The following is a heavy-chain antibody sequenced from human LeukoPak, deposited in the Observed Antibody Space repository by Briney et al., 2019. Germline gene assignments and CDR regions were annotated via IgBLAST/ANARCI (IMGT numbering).Heavy chain of an antibody. J-gene: IGHJ4*02. V-gene: IGHV4-4*09. Sequence: SETLSLTCTVSGGSISSYYWSWIRQPPGKGLEWIGSIYSSGSTNYNPSPKSRVTISVDTSKNQVSLKLSSVAAADTAVYFCARMSSGYIHFDFWGQGTLVTVSS. CDR2: IYSSGST. CDR1: GGSISSYY. D-gene: IGHD3-22*01. CDR3: ARMSSGYIHFDF.